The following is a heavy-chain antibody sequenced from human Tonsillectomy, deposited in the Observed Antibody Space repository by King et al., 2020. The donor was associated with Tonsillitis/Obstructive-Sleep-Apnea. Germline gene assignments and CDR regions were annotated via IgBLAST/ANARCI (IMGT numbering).Heavy chain of an antibody. D-gene: IGHD2-2*01. CDR3: VRLSCSSTSCYYYYGMEV. J-gene: IGHJ6*02. V-gene: IGHV5-10-1*03. CDR2: IDPIDSYT. CDR1: GYSFTSDW. Sequence: VQLVQSGAEVKKPGESLRISCKGSGYSFTSDWISWVRQMPGKGLEWMGRIDPIDSYTNYSPSFQGHVIISTDKSIGTAFLQWSSLKATDTAMYYCVRLSCSSTSCYYYYGMEVWGQGTTVTVSS.